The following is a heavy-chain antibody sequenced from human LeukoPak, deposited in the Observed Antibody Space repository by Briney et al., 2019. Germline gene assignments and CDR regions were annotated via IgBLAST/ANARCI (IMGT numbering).Heavy chain of an antibody. J-gene: IGHJ4*02. CDR1: GYSFTNYW. D-gene: IGHD6-19*01. CDR2: IYPDDSDT. Sequence: GESLKISSKSSGYSFTNYWIGWVRQMPGKGLEWMGIIYPDDSDTRYSPSFQGQVTISVDKSISTAYLQWSSLKASDTAMYYCARLGAYTSSRYGFVDYWGQGTLITVSS. CDR3: ARLGAYTSSRYGFVDY. V-gene: IGHV5-51*01.